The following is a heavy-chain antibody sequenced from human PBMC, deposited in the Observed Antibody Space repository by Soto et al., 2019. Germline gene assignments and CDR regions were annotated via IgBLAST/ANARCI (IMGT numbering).Heavy chain of an antibody. V-gene: IGHV4-38-2*01. D-gene: IGHD6-19*01. Sequence: PXETLSLSCAVAGYSISSGYYWGWIRQPPVKGLEWIGSIYHSGSTYYNPSLKSRVTISVDTSKNQFSLKLSSVTAADTAVYYCARASGIAVAGPEYFQHWGQGTLVTVSS. J-gene: IGHJ1*01. CDR1: GYSISSGYY. CDR3: ARASGIAVAGPEYFQH. CDR2: IYHSGST.